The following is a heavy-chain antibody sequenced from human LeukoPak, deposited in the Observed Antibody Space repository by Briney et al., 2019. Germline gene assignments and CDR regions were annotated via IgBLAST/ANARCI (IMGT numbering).Heavy chain of an antibody. Sequence: SETLSLTCALYGRSFSDHYWTWIRQAPGKGLEWIGEINHSGNTNYHPSLKSRVTISVDTSKNQFSLKLSSVTAADTAVYYCARTTLRGYSYGYDYWGQGTLVTVSS. CDR3: ARTTLRGYSYGYDY. J-gene: IGHJ4*02. CDR1: GRSFSDHY. D-gene: IGHD5-18*01. V-gene: IGHV4-34*01. CDR2: INHSGNT.